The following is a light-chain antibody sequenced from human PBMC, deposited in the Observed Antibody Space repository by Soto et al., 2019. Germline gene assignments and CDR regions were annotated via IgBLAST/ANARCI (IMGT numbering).Light chain of an antibody. Sequence: EIVLTQSPGTLSLSPGERATLSCRASQSVSSSYLAWYQQKPGQAPRLLIYGASSRATGIPDRFSGSGSGTYVTVTFSRREPEDFAVYYCQQYGSSPWTFGQGTMVEMK. J-gene: IGKJ1*01. CDR1: QSVSSSY. V-gene: IGKV3-20*01. CDR3: QQYGSSPWT. CDR2: GAS.